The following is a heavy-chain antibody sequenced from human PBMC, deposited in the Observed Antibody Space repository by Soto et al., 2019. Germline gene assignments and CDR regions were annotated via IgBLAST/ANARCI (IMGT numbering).Heavy chain of an antibody. Sequence: PGGSQRLSCAASGFTVTNYGMHWVRQAPGQGLEWVAVISYDGNKIYYVDSVKGRFTISRDISKNTLYLQMNSLRAEDTGVYYCAKVGDVYNSFFDFWGQGVLVTVSS. CDR1: GFTVTNYG. CDR2: ISYDGNKI. CDR3: AKVGDVYNSFFDF. J-gene: IGHJ4*02. V-gene: IGHV3-30*18. D-gene: IGHD1-1*01.